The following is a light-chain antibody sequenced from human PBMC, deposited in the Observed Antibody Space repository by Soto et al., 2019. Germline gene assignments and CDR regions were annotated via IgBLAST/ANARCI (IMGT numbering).Light chain of an antibody. V-gene: IGKV3-20*01. CDR1: QSVSSSY. Sequence: EIVLTQSPGTLSLSPGERATLSCRASQSVSSSYLAWYQQKPGQAPRLLIYGASNRATGIPDRFSGSGSGTDFTLTISRLEPEDFAVYYCQQYGSLPFTFGPGTTVDIK. CDR3: QQYGSLPFT. CDR2: GAS. J-gene: IGKJ3*01.